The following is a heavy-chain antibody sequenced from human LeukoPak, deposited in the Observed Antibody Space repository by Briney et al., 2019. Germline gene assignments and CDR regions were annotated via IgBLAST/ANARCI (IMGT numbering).Heavy chain of an antibody. CDR1: GFTFRTYC. D-gene: IGHD3-9*01. CDR2: IMQDGNDK. CDR3: ARQGGYFDWLPQGWYYYYMDV. J-gene: IGHJ6*03. Sequence: GGSLRLSCAASGFTFRTYCMSWVRQAPGKGLEWVANIMQDGNDKYYVDSVKGRFTISRDNAKNSLYLQLNSLIVEDTAVYYCARQGGYFDWLPQGWYYYYMDVWGKGTTVTISS. V-gene: IGHV3-7*01.